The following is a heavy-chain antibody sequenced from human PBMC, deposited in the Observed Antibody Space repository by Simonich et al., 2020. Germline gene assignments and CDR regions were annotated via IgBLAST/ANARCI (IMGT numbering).Heavy chain of an antibody. Sequence: QLQLQESGPGLVKPSETLSLTCTVSGGSISSSSYYWGWIRQPPGKGLEWIGSIYYSGSTNHNPSLKSRVTISVDTSKNQFSLKLSSVTAEDTAVYYCARHAGFAFDIWGQGTMVTVSS. CDR2: IYYSGST. V-gene: IGHV4-39*01. D-gene: IGHD6-13*01. CDR1: GGSISSSSYY. CDR3: ARHAGFAFDI. J-gene: IGHJ3*02.